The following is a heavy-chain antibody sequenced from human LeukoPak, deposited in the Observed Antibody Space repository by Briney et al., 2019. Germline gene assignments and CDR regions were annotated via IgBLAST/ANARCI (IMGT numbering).Heavy chain of an antibody. CDR2: ISDNGGTT. CDR3: ARATSYYDNSASGY. D-gene: IGHD3-16*01. Sequence: PGGSLRLSCVASGLTFSSFAMHWARQAPGKGLESLAAISDNGGTTYYSKSVRGRFTISRDNSKYTVNLQMSSLSADDMAVYFCARATSYYDNSASGYWGQGTLVTVSS. CDR1: GLTFSSFA. J-gene: IGHJ4*02. V-gene: IGHV3-64*01.